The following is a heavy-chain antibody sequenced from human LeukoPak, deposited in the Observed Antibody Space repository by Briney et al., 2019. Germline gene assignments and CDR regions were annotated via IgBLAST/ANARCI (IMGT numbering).Heavy chain of an antibody. D-gene: IGHD3-3*01. CDR2: IYYSGST. V-gene: IGHV4-39*01. CDR1: GGSISSSSYY. Sequence: SETLSLTCTVPGGSISSSSYYWGWIRQPPGKGLEWIGSIYYSGSTYYNPSLKSRVTISVDTSKNQFSLKLSSVTAADTAVYYCARRRSLFDYWGQGTLVTVSS. CDR3: ARRRSLFDY. J-gene: IGHJ4*02.